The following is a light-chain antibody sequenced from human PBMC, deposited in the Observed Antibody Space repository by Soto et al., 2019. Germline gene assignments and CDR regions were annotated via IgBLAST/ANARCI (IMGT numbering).Light chain of an antibody. J-gene: IGKJ1*01. CDR1: QDISNW. CDR2: DAS. Sequence: DIQMTHSPSTLSASVGDIVTIACGASQDISNWLAWYQQKPGKAPRLLIYDASILESGVPSRFSGSGSGTEFTLTISSLQPDDFATYYCQQYNSYRTFGQGTTVDIK. V-gene: IGKV1-5*01. CDR3: QQYNSYRT.